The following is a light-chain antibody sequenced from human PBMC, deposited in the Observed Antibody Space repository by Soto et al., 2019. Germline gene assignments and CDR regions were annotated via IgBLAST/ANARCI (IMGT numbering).Light chain of an antibody. V-gene: IGKV3-11*01. J-gene: IGKJ5*01. CDR3: QQRSNWPIT. CDR2: DAS. Sequence: EIVLTQCPATLSFAAWERATLSFMASQSVSRYLAWYQQKPGQAPRLLIYDASNRATGIPARFSGSGSGTDFTLTISRLEPEDFAVYYCQQRSNWPITFGQGTRLEIK. CDR1: QSVSRY.